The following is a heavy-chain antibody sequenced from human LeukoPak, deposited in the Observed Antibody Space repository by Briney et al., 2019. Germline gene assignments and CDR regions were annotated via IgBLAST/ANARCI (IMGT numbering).Heavy chain of an antibody. CDR2: IYYSGST. V-gene: IGHV4-39*01. J-gene: IGHJ4*02. CDR3: ARPVSAYCGGDCSDY. Sequence: PSETLSLTCTVSGGSIGSSSYYWGWIRQPPGKGLERIGSIYYSGSTYYNPSLKSRVTISVDTSKNQFSLKLSSVTAADTAVYYCARPVSAYCGGDCSDYWGQRTLVTVSS. D-gene: IGHD2-21*01. CDR1: GGSIGSSSYY.